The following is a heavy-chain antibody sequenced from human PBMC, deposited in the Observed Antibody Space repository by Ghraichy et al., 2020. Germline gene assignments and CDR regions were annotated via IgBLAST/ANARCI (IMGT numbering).Heavy chain of an antibody. Sequence: GGSLRLSCVASGFTFSSYWMHWVRQAPGKGLVWVSRISDNGTTANYADSVRGRFTISRDNAKNTLYLLMNSLRAEDTAVYFCTRGGGSISLVPWGQGTLVTVSS. V-gene: IGHV3-74*01. J-gene: IGHJ5*02. CDR1: GFTFSSYW. D-gene: IGHD6-13*01. CDR2: ISDNGTTA. CDR3: TRGGGSISLVP.